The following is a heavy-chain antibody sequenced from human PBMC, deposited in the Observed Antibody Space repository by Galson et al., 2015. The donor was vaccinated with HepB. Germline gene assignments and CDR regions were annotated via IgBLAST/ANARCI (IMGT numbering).Heavy chain of an antibody. D-gene: IGHD4-17*01. V-gene: IGHV1-69*05. Sequence: SVKVSCKAFGGTFSTYAISWVRQAPGQGLEWMGGIIPIFGTANYAQKFQGRVTMTTDTSTSTAYMELRSLRSDDTAVYYCARDYGEPYYFDYWGQGTLVTVSS. CDR1: GGTFSTYA. CDR3: ARDYGEPYYFDY. J-gene: IGHJ4*02. CDR2: IIPIFGTA.